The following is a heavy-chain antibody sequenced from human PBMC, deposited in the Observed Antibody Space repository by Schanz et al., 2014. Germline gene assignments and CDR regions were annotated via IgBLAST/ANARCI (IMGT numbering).Heavy chain of an antibody. J-gene: IGHJ4*02. V-gene: IGHV3-74*01. CDR3: ARDGVGLVYDY. Sequence: EVQLVESGGGLVQPGGSLRLSCAASGFTFSDSWMHWVRQAPGKGLEWVSSLYIGGGSTRYADSVKGRFTISRDNAKNSLYLQMNSLRDEDTAVYYCARDGVGLVYDYWGQGTLVTVSS. CDR2: LYIGGGST. CDR1: GFTFSDSW. D-gene: IGHD6-19*01.